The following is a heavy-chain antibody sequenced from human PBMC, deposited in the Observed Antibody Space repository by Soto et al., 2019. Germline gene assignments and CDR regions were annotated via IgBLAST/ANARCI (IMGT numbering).Heavy chain of an antibody. V-gene: IGHV4-34*01. D-gene: IGHD2-21*02. CDR2: INHSLST. CDR3: ARQRTSVVTQAYFDS. J-gene: IGHJ4*02. Sequence: PSATLSLTCAVYGGSFSGYYWSWIRQPPVKGLEWIGEINHSLSTYNNPSLKSRVSMSVDTSKTQFSLKLRSVTAADTALYYCARQRTSVVTQAYFDSWGQGSLVTAPQ. CDR1: GGSFSGYY.